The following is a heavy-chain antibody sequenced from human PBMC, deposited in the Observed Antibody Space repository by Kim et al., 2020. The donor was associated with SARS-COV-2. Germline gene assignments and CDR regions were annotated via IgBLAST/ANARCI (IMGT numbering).Heavy chain of an antibody. CDR3: TVITGRTTYYYYYVMDV. V-gene: IGHV3-15*01. J-gene: IGHJ6*02. CDR2: IKSKTDGGTT. Sequence: GGSLRLSCAASGFTFSNAWMSWVRQAPGKGLEWVGRIKSKTDGGTTDYAAPVKGRFTISRDDSKNTLYLQMNSLKTEDTAVYYCTVITGRTTYYYYYVMDVWGQGTTVTVSS. CDR1: GFTFSNAW. D-gene: IGHD1-20*01.